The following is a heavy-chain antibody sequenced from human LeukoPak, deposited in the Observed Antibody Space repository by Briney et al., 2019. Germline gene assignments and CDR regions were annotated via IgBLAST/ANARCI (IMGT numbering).Heavy chain of an antibody. D-gene: IGHD3-3*01. CDR2: IKQDGSEK. CDR1: GFTFSSYW. Sequence: GGSLRLSCAASGFTFSSYWMSWVRQAPGKGLEWVANIKQDGSEKYYVDSVKGRITISRDNAKNSLYLQMNSLRAEDTAVYYCARDKGGFWSGYYAPSFDYWGQGTLVTVSS. J-gene: IGHJ4*02. V-gene: IGHV3-7*01. CDR3: ARDKGGFWSGYYAPSFDY.